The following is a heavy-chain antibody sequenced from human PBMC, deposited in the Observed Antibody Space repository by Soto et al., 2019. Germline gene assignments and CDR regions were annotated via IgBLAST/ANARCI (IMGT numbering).Heavy chain of an antibody. Sequence: PSETLSLTCAVYGGSFSPYYWSWIRQPPGKGLEWIGEINPNGSTNYNPSLKSRVTLLVDTSKNQFSLKLSSVSAADTAVYYCARVGEYSSSSGNYFDFWGQGSLVTVSS. V-gene: IGHV4-34*01. D-gene: IGHD6-6*01. CDR3: ARVGEYSSSSGNYFDF. CDR2: INPNGST. J-gene: IGHJ4*02. CDR1: GGSFSPYY.